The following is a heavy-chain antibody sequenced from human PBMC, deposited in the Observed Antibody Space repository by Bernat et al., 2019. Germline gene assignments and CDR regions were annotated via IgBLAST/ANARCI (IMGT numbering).Heavy chain of an antibody. D-gene: IGHD2-2*01. Sequence: EVQLVESGGGLVQPGGSLRLSCAASGFTFSSYWMHWVRQAPGKGLVWVSRINSDGSSTSYADSVKGRFTISRDNAKNTLYLQMNSLRAEDTAEYYCARGSAAASYYYYGMDVWGQGTTVTVSS. CDR3: ARGSAAASYYYYGMDV. V-gene: IGHV3-74*01. CDR2: INSDGSST. CDR1: GFTFSSYW. J-gene: IGHJ6*02.